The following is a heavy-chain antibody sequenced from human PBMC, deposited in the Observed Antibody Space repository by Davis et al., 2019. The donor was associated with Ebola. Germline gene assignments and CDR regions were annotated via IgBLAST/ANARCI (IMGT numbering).Heavy chain of an antibody. CDR2: ISSSSSTI. Sequence: PGGSLRLSCAASGFTFSSYSMNWVRQAPGKGLEWVSYISSSSSTIYYADSVQGRFTISRDNSKNTLYLQMNSLRAEDTAVYYCARDEYIVATTLDYWGQGTLVTVSS. J-gene: IGHJ4*02. D-gene: IGHD5-12*01. V-gene: IGHV3-48*01. CDR3: ARDEYIVATTLDY. CDR1: GFTFSSYS.